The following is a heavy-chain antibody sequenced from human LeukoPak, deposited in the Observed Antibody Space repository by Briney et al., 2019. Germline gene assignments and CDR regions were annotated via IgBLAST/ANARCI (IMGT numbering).Heavy chain of an antibody. J-gene: IGHJ4*02. CDR2: ISSSSTYV. CDR3: ARDGAVAATSDY. D-gene: IGHD6-19*01. Sequence: GGSLRLSCAASGFTFRSFAMSWVRQAPGKGLEWVSSISSSSTYVYYADSVKGRFTISRDNAKNSLYLQMNSLRAEDTAVYYCARDGAVAATSDYWGQGTLVTVSS. CDR1: GFTFRSFA. V-gene: IGHV3-21*01.